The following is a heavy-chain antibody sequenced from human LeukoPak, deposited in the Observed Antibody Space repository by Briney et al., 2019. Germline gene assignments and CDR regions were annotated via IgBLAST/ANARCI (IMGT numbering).Heavy chain of an antibody. Sequence: GGSLRLSCAASGFTFSSYAMSWVRQAPGKGLEWVSAISGSGGSTYYADSVKGRFTISRDNSKNTLYQQMNSLRAEDTAVYYCARDQSPVEMATMPDYWGQGTLVTVSS. V-gene: IGHV3-23*01. J-gene: IGHJ4*02. D-gene: IGHD5-24*01. CDR1: GFTFSSYA. CDR3: ARDQSPVEMATMPDY. CDR2: ISGSGGST.